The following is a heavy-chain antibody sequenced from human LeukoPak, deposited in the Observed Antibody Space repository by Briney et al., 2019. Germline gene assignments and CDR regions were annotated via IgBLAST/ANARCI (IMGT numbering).Heavy chain of an antibody. CDR2: IRSKTDGETT. D-gene: IGHD4-23*01. Sequence: GSLRLSCIASGFTFSDAWMGWVRQAPGKGLEWIGRIRSKTDGETTEYTEPEKGRFTISRDDSKNTLYLQMNSLKAEDTALHYCTADYHRNSRGIDYWGQGTLVTVSS. V-gene: IGHV3-15*01. CDR3: TADYHRNSRGIDY. CDR1: GFTFSDAW. J-gene: IGHJ4*02.